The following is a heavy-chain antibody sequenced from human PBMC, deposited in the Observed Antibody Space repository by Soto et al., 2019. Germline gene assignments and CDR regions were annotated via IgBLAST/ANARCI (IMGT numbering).Heavy chain of an antibody. J-gene: IGHJ4*02. V-gene: IGHV2-5*02. D-gene: IGHD1-7*01. CDR1: GFSLSTSGVG. CDR2: IYWDDDK. CDR3: ATLGNYRQFDY. Sequence: QITLKESGPTLVNPTQTLTLTCTFSGFSLSTSGVGVGWIRQPPGKALEWLALIYWDDDKRYSPSLKSRLTNTQGTPKNPVVPNMNNMDPVDHATYLRATLGNYRQFDYWGQGNPVTLSS.